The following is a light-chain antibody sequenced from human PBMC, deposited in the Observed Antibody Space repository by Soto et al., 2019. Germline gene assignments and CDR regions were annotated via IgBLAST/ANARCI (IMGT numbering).Light chain of an antibody. Sequence: EIVLTQSPATLSLSPGERATLSCRASQSVSNYLAWYQQKPGQAPRLLIYDASNRATGIPARFSGSGSGTDFTLTLSTLEPEDFAVYYWQQHINRLSFGGGTKVEIK. J-gene: IGKJ4*01. CDR2: DAS. CDR1: QSVSNY. V-gene: IGKV3-11*01. CDR3: QQHINRLS.